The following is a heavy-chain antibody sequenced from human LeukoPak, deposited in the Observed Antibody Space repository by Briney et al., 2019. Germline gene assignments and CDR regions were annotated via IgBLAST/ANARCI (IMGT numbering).Heavy chain of an antibody. J-gene: IGHJ4*02. Sequence: SETLSLTCTVSGGSISSSSYYWGWVRQPPGKGLEWIGSIYYSGSTYYNPSLKSRVTISVDTSKNQFSLKLNSVTAADTAVFYCAANSADYNTLGSSYKVWGQGTLVTVSS. CDR3: AANSADYNTLGSSYKV. CDR1: GGSISSSSYY. CDR2: IYYSGST. V-gene: IGHV4-39*01. D-gene: IGHD3-10*01.